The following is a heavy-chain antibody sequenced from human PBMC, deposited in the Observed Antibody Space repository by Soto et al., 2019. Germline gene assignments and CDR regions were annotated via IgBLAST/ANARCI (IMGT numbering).Heavy chain of an antibody. CDR1: GFTFSSFG. V-gene: IGHV3-33*01. CDR2: IWYDGSKK. Sequence: QVQVVESGGGVVQPGRSLRLSCAASGFTFSSFGMHWVRQAPGKGLEWVSLIWYDGSKKSYGDSVQGRFTISRDKSRNTVYLQVNRLRADDTAVYYCARDASYYSLWSGYYPSRNGMDVWGQGTTVTVSS. CDR3: ARDASYYSLWSGYYPSRNGMDV. J-gene: IGHJ6*02. D-gene: IGHD3-3*01.